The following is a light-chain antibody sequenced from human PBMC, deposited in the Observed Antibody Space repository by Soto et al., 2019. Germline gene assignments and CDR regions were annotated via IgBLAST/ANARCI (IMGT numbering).Light chain of an antibody. J-gene: IGKJ1*01. Sequence: DIVMTQSPATLSVSPGERATLSCWASQSVSSNLAWYQRKPGQAPRLLIYGASTRATGIPVRFSGSGSGTEFTLTISSLQSEDFAVYYCQQYNNWPPWRFGQGTKV. CDR2: GAS. V-gene: IGKV3-15*01. CDR1: QSVSSN. CDR3: QQYNNWPPWR.